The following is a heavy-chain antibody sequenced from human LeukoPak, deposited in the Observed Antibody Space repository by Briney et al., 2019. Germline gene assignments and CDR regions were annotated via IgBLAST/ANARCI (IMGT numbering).Heavy chain of an antibody. V-gene: IGHV4-59*08. Sequence: PSETLSLTCTVSGGSISSYYWSWIRQPPGKGLEWIGYIYYSGSTNYNPSLKSRVTISVDTSKNQFSLKLSSVTAADTAVYYCARHDLGWLGDFDYWGQGTLVTVSS. J-gene: IGHJ4*02. CDR2: IYYSGST. CDR3: ARHDLGWLGDFDY. CDR1: GGSISSYY. D-gene: IGHD5-24*01.